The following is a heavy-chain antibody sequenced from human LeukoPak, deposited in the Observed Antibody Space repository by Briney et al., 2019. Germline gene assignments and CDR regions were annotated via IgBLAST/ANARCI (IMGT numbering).Heavy chain of an antibody. J-gene: IGHJ3*02. CDR3: ARDKGLPQAFDI. V-gene: IGHV4-59*01. CDR1: GGYISSFY. CDR2: ISYSETT. Sequence: SESLSLTCTVAGGYISSFYWSWIRQPPGHGLKYIGYISYSETTSYNPSLKSRVTISVDTSKNQFSLKLTSVTAADTAVYYCARDKGLPQAFDIWGQGTMVTVSS. D-gene: IGHD5/OR15-5a*01.